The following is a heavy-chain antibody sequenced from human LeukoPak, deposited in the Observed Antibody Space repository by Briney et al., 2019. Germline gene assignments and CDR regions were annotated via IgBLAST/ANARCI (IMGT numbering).Heavy chain of an antibody. CDR1: GSTFSSYG. J-gene: IGHJ4*02. CDR3: ARVFNYYGSGSYYFDY. D-gene: IGHD3-10*01. Sequence: GGSLRLSCAASGSTFSSYGMHWVRQAPGKGLEWVAFIRYDGSNKYYADSVKGRFTISRDNSKNSLYLQMNSLRAEDTALYHCARVFNYYGSGSYYFDYWGQGTLVTVSS. CDR2: IRYDGSNK. V-gene: IGHV3-30*02.